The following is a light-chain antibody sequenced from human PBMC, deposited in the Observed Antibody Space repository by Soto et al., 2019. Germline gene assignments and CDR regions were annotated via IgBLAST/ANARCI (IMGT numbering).Light chain of an antibody. J-gene: IGKJ5*01. CDR1: QSVSSY. CDR3: QQSYSTLFT. Sequence: DIQMTQSPPSLPASVGDRVTITCRASQSVSSYLNWYQQKPGKAPKLLIYAASTLQSGVPSGFSGSGSGTDFTLTISSLQPEDFETYYCQQSYSTLFTFGQGTRLDIX. V-gene: IGKV1-39*01. CDR2: AAS.